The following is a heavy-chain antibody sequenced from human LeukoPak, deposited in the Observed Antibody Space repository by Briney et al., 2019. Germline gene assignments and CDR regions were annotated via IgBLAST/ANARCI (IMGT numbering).Heavy chain of an antibody. D-gene: IGHD3-22*01. CDR2: IYPGDSDT. V-gene: IGHV5-51*01. CDR3: ATYDDYFANSGYFDY. Sequence: GESLKISCKASGYSFTSYWIGWVRQMPGKGLEWMGIIYPGDSDTRYSPSFQGQVTISADKSTSTAYLQWSSLKASDSAVYYCATYDDYFANSGYFDYWGQGTLVTVSS. J-gene: IGHJ4*02. CDR1: GYSFTSYW.